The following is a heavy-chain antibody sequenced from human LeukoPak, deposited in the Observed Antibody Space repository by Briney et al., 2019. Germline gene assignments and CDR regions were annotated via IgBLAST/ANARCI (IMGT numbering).Heavy chain of an antibody. CDR1: GASITSVSDY. D-gene: IGHD4-23*01. CDR3: ARPSYGGNSDDY. J-gene: IGHJ4*02. V-gene: IGHV4-39*01. Sequence: SETLSLTCTVSGASITSVSDYWGWFRQPPGKGLEWIGSVRYSGTTYHSPSLRSRLTVSIDTSKNQFSLKLSSVTAADTAVYYCARPSYGGNSDDYWGQGTLVTVSS. CDR2: VRYSGTT.